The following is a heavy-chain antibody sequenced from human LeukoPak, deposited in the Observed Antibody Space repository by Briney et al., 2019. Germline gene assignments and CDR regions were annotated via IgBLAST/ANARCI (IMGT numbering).Heavy chain of an antibody. J-gene: IGHJ5*02. CDR3: ARTYCSGGSCYENWFDP. CDR2: INPSGGST. CDR1: GYTFTSYY. Sequence: ASVKVSCKASGYTFTSYYMHWVRQAPGQGLEWMGIINPSGGSTSYAQKFQGRVTMTRDTSTSTVYMELSSLRSEDTAVYYCARTYCSGGSCYENWFDPWGQGTLITVSS. V-gene: IGHV1-46*01. D-gene: IGHD2-15*01.